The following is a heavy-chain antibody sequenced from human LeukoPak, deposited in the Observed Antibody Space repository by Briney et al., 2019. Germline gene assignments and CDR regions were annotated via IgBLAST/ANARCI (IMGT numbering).Heavy chain of an antibody. D-gene: IGHD1/OR15-1a*01. CDR2: IYYSGTT. J-gene: IGHJ4*02. V-gene: IGHV4-31*03. Sequence: SETLSLTCTVSGGSISGGTYYWTWIRQYPGTGLEWIGSIYYSGTTYYNPSLKSRVTISVDTSKNQFSLKLSSVTAADTAVYYCARFTFGNRDYWGQGTLVIVSS. CDR1: GGSISGGTYY. CDR3: ARFTFGNRDY.